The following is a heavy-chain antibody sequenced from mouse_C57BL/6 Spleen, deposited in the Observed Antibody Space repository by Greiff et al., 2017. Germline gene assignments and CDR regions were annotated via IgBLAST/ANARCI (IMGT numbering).Heavy chain of an antibody. CDR2: INPSSGYT. D-gene: IGHD6-1*01. Sequence: QVQLQQPGAELARPGASVKMSCKASGYTFTSYSMHWVKQRPGQGLEWIGYINPSSGYTKYNQKFKDKATLTADKSSSTAYMQLSSLTSEDSAVDYCARPLGPYYFDYWGKGTTLTVSS. J-gene: IGHJ2*01. CDR1: GYTFTSYS. V-gene: IGHV1-4*01. CDR3: ARPLGPYYFDY.